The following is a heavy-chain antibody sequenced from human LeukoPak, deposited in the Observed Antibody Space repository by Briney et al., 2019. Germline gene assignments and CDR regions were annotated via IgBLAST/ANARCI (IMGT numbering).Heavy chain of an antibody. J-gene: IGHJ5*02. D-gene: IGHD2-2*01. Sequence: ASVKVSCKASGYTFMSHGISWVRQAPGQGLEWVAWINPNNGHTASAQKFQGRVTMSTDTSASTATMELNSLTSDDTAVYYCAREHIVVVPAAMRHNWFDPWGQGTLVTVSS. V-gene: IGHV1-18*04. CDR1: GYTFMSHG. CDR2: INPNNGHT. CDR3: AREHIVVVPAAMRHNWFDP.